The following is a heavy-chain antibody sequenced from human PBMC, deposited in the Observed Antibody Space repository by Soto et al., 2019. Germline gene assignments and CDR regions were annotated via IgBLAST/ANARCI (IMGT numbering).Heavy chain of an antibody. CDR2: IYHTGSA. CDR1: GASLSSGGYS. Sequence: LSLSCAFSGASLSSGGYSWSWIRQPPGRGLEYIGYIYHTGSAYFHPSLKSRVTMSVDNSKNQFSLNLNSVTAADTAVYYCARGVGTTMAHYFDYWGQGALVTV. CDR3: ARGVGTTMAHYFDY. D-gene: IGHD5-18*01. V-gene: IGHV4-30-2*01. J-gene: IGHJ4*02.